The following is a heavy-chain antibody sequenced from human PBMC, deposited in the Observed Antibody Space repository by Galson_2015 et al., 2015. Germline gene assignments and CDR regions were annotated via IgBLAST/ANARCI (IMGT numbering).Heavy chain of an antibody. Sequence: SVKVSCKASGYNFSSYGIGWVRQAPGQGLEWMGWISAYDGKTNYAQKFKGRVVQKFQGRVTMTTDTSTSTAYMELRSLRSDDTAVYYCARGPSQSYCGGDCYFDYWGQGTLVTVSS. CDR1: GYNFSSYG. J-gene: IGHJ4*02. V-gene: IGHV1-18*01. D-gene: IGHD2-21*01. CDR2: ISAYDGKT. CDR3: ARGPSQSYCGGDCYFDY.